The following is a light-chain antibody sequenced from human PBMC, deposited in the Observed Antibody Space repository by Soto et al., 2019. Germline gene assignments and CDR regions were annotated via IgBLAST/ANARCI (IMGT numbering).Light chain of an antibody. CDR3: QQYNGYRWT. V-gene: IGKV1-5*03. CDR1: QSISNW. Sequence: DIQMTPSPSTLAASLGDRVTITFRASQSISNWLAWHQQKPGKVPKILIYKASSLESGVPSRFSGSGSGTEFTLTISSLQPEDFATYYCQQYNGYRWTFGQGTKVDIK. J-gene: IGKJ1*01. CDR2: KAS.